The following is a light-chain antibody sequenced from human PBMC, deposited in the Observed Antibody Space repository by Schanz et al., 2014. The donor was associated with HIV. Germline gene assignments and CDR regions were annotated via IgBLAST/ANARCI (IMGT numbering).Light chain of an antibody. CDR1: SSSIKTNT. Sequence: QSVLTQPPSASGTPGQRVTISCSGSSSSIKTNTVNWFQQLPGTAPKLLIYAGNQRPSGVPDRFSGSGSGTSASLAISGLQAEDEADYYCQSYDSSLRSLFGGGTKLTVL. J-gene: IGLJ3*02. CDR3: QSYDSSLRSL. CDR2: AGN. V-gene: IGLV1-44*01.